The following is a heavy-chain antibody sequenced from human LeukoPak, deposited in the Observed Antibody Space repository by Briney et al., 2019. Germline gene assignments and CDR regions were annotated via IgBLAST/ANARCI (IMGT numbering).Heavy chain of an antibody. Sequence: SETLPLTCTVSGGSISSSSYYWGWIRQPPGKGLEWIGSIYYSGSTYYNPSLKSRVTISVDTSKNQFSLKLSSVTAADTAVYYCARRGSVRGVDWFDPWGQGTLVTVSS. V-gene: IGHV4-39*01. CDR3: ARRGSVRGVDWFDP. CDR1: GGSISSSSYY. J-gene: IGHJ5*02. D-gene: IGHD3-10*01. CDR2: IYYSGST.